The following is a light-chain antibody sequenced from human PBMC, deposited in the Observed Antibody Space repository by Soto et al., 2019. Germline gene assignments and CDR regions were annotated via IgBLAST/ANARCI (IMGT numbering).Light chain of an antibody. V-gene: IGKV3-15*01. Sequence: EVVMTQSPATLSVSPGERATLSCRASQSVSSNLAWYQQKPGQAPRLLIYDASTRATGIPARFSGSGSGTEFTITISSRLSEEVAVYYCQQYNNWPPITFGQGTRLEIK. CDR2: DAS. CDR3: QQYNNWPPIT. J-gene: IGKJ5*01. CDR1: QSVSSN.